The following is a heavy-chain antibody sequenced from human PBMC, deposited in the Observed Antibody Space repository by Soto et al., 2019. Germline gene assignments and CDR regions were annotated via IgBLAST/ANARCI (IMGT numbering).Heavy chain of an antibody. CDR2: IQNDGSRT. D-gene: IGHD2-21*02. CDR3: ARGDLGGFDL. V-gene: IGHV3-74*01. CDR1: GFPFQYYW. Sequence: EVQLVESEGGLVQRGGSLRLSCAASGFPFQYYWMHWVRQAPGQGLVWGAHIQNDGSRTTYADSVKGRFTSSRDNAKNTMYLQMNSLRAEDTAVYYCARGDLGGFDLWGQGTTVTVSS. J-gene: IGHJ3*01.